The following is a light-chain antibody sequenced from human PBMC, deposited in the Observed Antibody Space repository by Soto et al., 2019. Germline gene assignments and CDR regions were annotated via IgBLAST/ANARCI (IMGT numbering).Light chain of an antibody. J-gene: IGKJ1*01. CDR2: GAS. V-gene: IGKV3-15*01. Sequence: EIVMTQSPATLSVSPGERVTLSCRASESVGSNLAWYQQKPGQAPRLLMYGASTRATGIPARFSGSGSGTEFTLTISSLQSEDCAVYYCQQYDDWPPWTFGQGTKVEIK. CDR1: ESVGSN. CDR3: QQYDDWPPWT.